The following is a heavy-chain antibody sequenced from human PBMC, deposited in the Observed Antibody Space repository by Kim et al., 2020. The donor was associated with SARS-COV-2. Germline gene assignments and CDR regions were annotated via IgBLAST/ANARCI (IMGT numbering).Heavy chain of an antibody. Sequence: ASVKVSCKASGYSFTTYGISWVRQAPGQGLEWMGWISVYNGNTNYAQKLQGRVTMTTDTSTSTAYMELRSLRSDDTAVYYCAKLKGSGWNYFDYWGQGTLVTVSS. V-gene: IGHV1-18*01. CDR3: AKLKGSGWNYFDY. J-gene: IGHJ4*02. D-gene: IGHD6-19*01. CDR2: ISVYNGNT. CDR1: GYSFTTYG.